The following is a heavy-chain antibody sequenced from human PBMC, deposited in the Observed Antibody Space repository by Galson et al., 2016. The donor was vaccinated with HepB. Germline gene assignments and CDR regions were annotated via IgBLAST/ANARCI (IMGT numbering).Heavy chain of an antibody. D-gene: IGHD3-3*01. J-gene: IGHJ5*02. V-gene: IGHV3-48*02. CDR2: ITHNGNTI. CDR3: VRERLTYYDFWSGDPPNWFEP. Sequence: SLRLSCAASGFTFSNHNMNWVRQGPGKGLEWISYITHNGNTIYYADSVKGRFTVSRDNAKNSLYLQMNSLTDEDTAVYYCVRERLTYYDFWSGDPPNWFEPWGQGTLVTVSS. CDR1: GFTFSNHN.